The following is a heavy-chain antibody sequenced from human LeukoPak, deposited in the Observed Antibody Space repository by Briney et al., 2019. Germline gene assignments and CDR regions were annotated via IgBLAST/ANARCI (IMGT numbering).Heavy chain of an antibody. CDR2: IWSDGSKK. J-gene: IGHJ4*02. D-gene: IGHD2-15*01. CDR3: ARDLGHCSGDSCYSWYYFDY. Sequence: PGRSLRLACAASGFTFSSYGMHWVRQAPGKGLEWVAVIWSDGSKKYYAEAVKGRFIISRDNSKNTLYLQMNSLTVEGTAVFYCARDLGHCSGDSCYSWYYFDYWGQGTLVTVSS. CDR1: GFTFSSYG. V-gene: IGHV3-33*01.